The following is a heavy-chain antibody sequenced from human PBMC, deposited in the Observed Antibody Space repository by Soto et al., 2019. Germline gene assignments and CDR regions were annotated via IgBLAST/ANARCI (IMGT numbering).Heavy chain of an antibody. CDR3: ARDPRYYDSGGYYDY. Sequence: EVQLLESGGGLVQPGGSLRLSCAASGFSFTTYAMGWVRQAPGKGLEWVSAVSGSGSTTYYADSVKGRFIISRNNATTTAYLYMNSLRAEDTDVYYCARDPRYYDSGGYYDYWGQGTLVTVSS. CDR1: GFSFTTYA. J-gene: IGHJ4*02. D-gene: IGHD3-22*01. CDR2: VSGSGSTT. V-gene: IGHV3-23*01.